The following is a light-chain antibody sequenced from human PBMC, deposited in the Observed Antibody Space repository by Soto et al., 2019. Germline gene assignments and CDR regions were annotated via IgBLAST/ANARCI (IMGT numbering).Light chain of an antibody. CDR3: SSYGGSNNLL. CDR2: EVN. CDR1: SSDLTYNF. V-gene: IGLV2-8*01. Sequence: QSALTQPASVSGSLGQSISISCTEDSSDLTYNFISWYQQHPGKAPKLMIYEVNKRPSGVPDRFSGSKSGNTASLTVSGLQAEDEADYYCSSYGGSNNLLFGGGTKLTVL. J-gene: IGLJ2*01.